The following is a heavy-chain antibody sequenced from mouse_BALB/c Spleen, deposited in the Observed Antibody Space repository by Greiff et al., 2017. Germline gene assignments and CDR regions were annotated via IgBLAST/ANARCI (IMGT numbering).Heavy chain of an antibody. Sequence: EVQLVESGGGLVKPGGSLKLSCAASGFAFSSYDMSWVRQTPEKRLEWVAYISSGGGSTYYPDTVKGRFTISRDNAKNTLYLQMSSLKSEDTAMYYCAREGGNYGYAMDYWGQGTSVTVSS. CDR1: GFAFSSYD. D-gene: IGHD2-1*01. J-gene: IGHJ4*01. CDR2: ISSGGGST. V-gene: IGHV5-12-1*01. CDR3: AREGGNYGYAMDY.